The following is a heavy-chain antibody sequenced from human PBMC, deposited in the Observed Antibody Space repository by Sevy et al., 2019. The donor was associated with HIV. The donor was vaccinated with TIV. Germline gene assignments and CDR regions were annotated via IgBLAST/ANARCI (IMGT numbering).Heavy chain of an antibody. Sequence: GGSLRLSCAASGFTFDDYAMSWVRQAPGKGLEWVSDINWNGGSTGYADSVKGRFTISRDNAKNSLYLQMNSLRAEDTALYYCARCKAMGYYYYMDVWGKGTTVTVSS. D-gene: IGHD5-18*01. J-gene: IGHJ6*03. CDR2: INWNGGST. CDR3: ARCKAMGYYYYMDV. V-gene: IGHV3-20*04. CDR1: GFTFDDYA.